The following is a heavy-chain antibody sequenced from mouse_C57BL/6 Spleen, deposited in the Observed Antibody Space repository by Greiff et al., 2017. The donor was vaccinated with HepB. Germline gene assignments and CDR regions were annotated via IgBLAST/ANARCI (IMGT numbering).Heavy chain of an antibody. CDR2: IYPGDGDT. J-gene: IGHJ2*01. D-gene: IGHD1-1*01. CDR1: GYAFSSSW. Sequence: VKLLESGPELVKPGASVKISCKASGYAFSSSWMNWVKQRPGKGLEWIGRIYPGDGDTNYNGKFKGKATLTADKSSSTAYMQLSSLTSEDSAVYFCARGYYGSSYGYWGQGTTLTVSS. CDR3: ARGYYGSSYGY. V-gene: IGHV1-82*01.